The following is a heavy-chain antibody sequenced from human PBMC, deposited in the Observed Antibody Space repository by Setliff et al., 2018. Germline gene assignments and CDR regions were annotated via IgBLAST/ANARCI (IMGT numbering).Heavy chain of an antibody. CDR1: GLPFRTYR. Sequence: LSLSCAAFGLPFRTYRMNWVRQAPGKGLEWISSISSSSSYIYYADSVKGRFTISRDNAKNSLYLQMNSLRAEDTAVYYCARDEQQLQGENYFDYWGQGTLVTVSS. J-gene: IGHJ4*02. D-gene: IGHD6-13*01. V-gene: IGHV3-21*01. CDR2: ISSSSSYI. CDR3: ARDEQQLQGENYFDY.